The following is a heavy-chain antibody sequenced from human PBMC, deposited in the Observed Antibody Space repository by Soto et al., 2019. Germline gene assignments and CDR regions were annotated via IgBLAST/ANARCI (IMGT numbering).Heavy chain of an antibody. CDR3: TTGITGDPTYYYYYGMDV. D-gene: IGHD3-10*01. V-gene: IGHV3-15*01. CDR1: GFTFSSYA. Sequence: GGSLILSCAASGFTFSSYAMSWVRQAPGKGLEWVGRIKSKTDGGTTDYAAPVKGRFTISRDDSKNTLYLQMNSLKTEDTAVYYCTTGITGDPTYYYYYGMDVWGQGTTVTVSS. CDR2: IKSKTDGGTT. J-gene: IGHJ6*02.